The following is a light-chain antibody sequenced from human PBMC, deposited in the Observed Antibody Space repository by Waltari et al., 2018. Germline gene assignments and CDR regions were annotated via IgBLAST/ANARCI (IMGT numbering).Light chain of an antibody. J-gene: IGKJ1*01. CDR2: GAS. Sequence: EIVLPQSPGTLSLSPGARATLSCRASQSVGRSLAWYQQKPGQAPRLLIYGASNRAPGIPDRFSGSGSGTDFSLTISRLEPEDFGLYSCQHYVRLPATFGQGTKVEIK. CDR1: QSVGRS. CDR3: QHYVRLPAT. V-gene: IGKV3-20*01.